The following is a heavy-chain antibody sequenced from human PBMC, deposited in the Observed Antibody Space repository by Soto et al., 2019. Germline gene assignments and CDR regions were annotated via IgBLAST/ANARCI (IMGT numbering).Heavy chain of an antibody. Sequence: PXGTLALTCTVSGGSISSSSYCGGWIRQPPGKGLEWIGSIYYSGSTYYNPSLKSRVTISVDTSKNQFSLKLSSVTAADTAVYYCARYGDYVFDYWGQGTLVTVSS. CDR2: IYYSGST. CDR1: GGSISSSSYC. D-gene: IGHD4-17*01. J-gene: IGHJ4*02. V-gene: IGHV4-39*01. CDR3: ARYGDYVFDY.